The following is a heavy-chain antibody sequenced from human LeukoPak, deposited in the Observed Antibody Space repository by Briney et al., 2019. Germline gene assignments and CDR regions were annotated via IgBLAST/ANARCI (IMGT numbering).Heavy chain of an antibody. CDR1: GGSISSGDYC. D-gene: IGHD3-22*01. CDR3: ARPYYYDSRIDP. J-gene: IGHJ5*02. V-gene: IGHV4-30-4*01. Sequence: SEILSLTCTVSGGSISSGDYCWSWIRQPPGKGLEWIAYMYYSGSTYYNPSLKSRVTMSADTSKNQLSLKLSSVTAADTAVYYCARPYYYDSRIDPWGQGSLVTVSS. CDR2: MYYSGST.